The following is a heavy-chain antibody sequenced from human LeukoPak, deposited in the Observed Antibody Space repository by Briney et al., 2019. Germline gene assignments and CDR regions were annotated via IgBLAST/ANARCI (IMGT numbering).Heavy chain of an antibody. V-gene: IGHV4-59*01. J-gene: IGHJ4*02. CDR2: ILYSGGT. CDR3: ASQSYGTSVSY. CDR1: GDSISSYY. D-gene: IGHD2-2*01. Sequence: SETLSLTCTVSGDSISSYYWSWIRQPPGKGLEWLGYILYSGGTKYNPSLWSRVTISIDTSKNQFSLRLNSVTAADTAVYYCASQSYGTSVSYWGQGTLVTVSS.